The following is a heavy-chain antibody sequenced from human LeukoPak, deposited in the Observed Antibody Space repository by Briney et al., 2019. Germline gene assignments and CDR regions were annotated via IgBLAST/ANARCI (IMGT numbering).Heavy chain of an antibody. V-gene: IGHV3-33*01. CDR1: GFTFSSYG. CDR3: ARGDLTAFLELLIDY. D-gene: IGHD2-15*01. J-gene: IGHJ4*02. CDR2: IWYDGSNK. Sequence: GRSLRLSCAASGFTFSSYGMHWVRQAPGKGLEWVAVIWYDGSNKYYADSVKGRFTISRDNSKNTLYLQMSSLRAEDTAVYYCARGDLTAFLELLIDYWGQGTLVTVSS.